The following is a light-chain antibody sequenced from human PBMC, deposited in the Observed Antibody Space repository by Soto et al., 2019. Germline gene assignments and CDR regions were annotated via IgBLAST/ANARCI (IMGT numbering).Light chain of an antibody. CDR3: QQYSSPPFT. V-gene: IGKV3-20*01. Sequence: EIVLTQSPGTLSLSPGERATLSCRASQSVSSNYLAWFQQKPGQAPRLLIYGASSRATGIPDRFSGRGSGTDFTITISRLEPEDVAVYYCQQYSSPPFTVGPGNKVDIQ. CDR2: GAS. J-gene: IGKJ3*01. CDR1: QSVSSNY.